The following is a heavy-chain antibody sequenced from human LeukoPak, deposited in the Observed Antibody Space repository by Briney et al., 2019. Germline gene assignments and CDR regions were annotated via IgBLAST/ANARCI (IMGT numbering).Heavy chain of an antibody. CDR2: IRSDGSNK. J-gene: IGHJ6*03. Sequence: GGSLRLSCAASGFTFSSHWMSWVRQAPGKGLEWVAFIRSDGSNKNYADSVKGRFTISRDNAKNSLYLQMNSLRAEDTAVYYCAVDFFPYYYMDVWGKGTTVTVSS. CDR3: AVDFFPYYYMDV. D-gene: IGHD3-3*01. CDR1: GFTFSSHW. V-gene: IGHV3-30*02.